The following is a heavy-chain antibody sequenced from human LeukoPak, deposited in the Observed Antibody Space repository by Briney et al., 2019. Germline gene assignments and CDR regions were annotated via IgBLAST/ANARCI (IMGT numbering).Heavy chain of an antibody. CDR2: FDPEDDEK. Sequence: ASVKVSCRVSGYXFTELSIHWVRQAPGKGLEWMGGFDPEDDEKMYAQKFQGRVTMTEDTSTDTAYMELSSLRSEDTAVYYCAAEPSSGYFDYWGQGTLVTVSS. J-gene: IGHJ4*02. V-gene: IGHV1-24*01. D-gene: IGHD3-22*01. CDR1: GYXFTELS. CDR3: AAEPSSGYFDY.